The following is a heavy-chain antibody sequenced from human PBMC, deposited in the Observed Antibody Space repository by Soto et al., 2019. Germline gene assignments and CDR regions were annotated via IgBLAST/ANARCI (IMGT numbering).Heavy chain of an antibody. J-gene: IGHJ4*02. D-gene: IGHD5-18*01. CDR3: AKDLRGYSYHSGFDY. Sequence: GGSVRLSCAASGFTFSSYAMSWVRQAPGKGLEWVSAISGSGGSTYYADSVKGRFTISRDNSKNTLYLQMNSLRAEDTAVYYCAKDLRGYSYHSGFDYWGQGTLVTVS. V-gene: IGHV3-23*01. CDR2: ISGSGGST. CDR1: GFTFSSYA.